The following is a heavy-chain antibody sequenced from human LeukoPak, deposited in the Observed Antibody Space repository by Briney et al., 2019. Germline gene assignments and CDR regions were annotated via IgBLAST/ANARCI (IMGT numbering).Heavy chain of an antibody. CDR3: ARGGALPIY. V-gene: IGHV3-7*03. Sequence: PGRSLRLSCTAAGFTFTSYWMSWVRQPPGNWLEWVANIKEDGSENYYVDSMKGRFTISRDNAKNSLYLQRDSLRAEDTAVYYCARGGALPIYWGQGTLVTVSS. J-gene: IGHJ4*02. CDR2: IKEDGSEN. CDR1: GFTFTSYW. D-gene: IGHD1-26*01.